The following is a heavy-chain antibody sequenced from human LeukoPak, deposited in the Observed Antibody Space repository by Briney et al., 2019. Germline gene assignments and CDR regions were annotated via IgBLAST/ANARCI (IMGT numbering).Heavy chain of an antibody. J-gene: IGHJ4*02. D-gene: IGHD4-17*01. V-gene: IGHV3-7*02. CDR2: IKQDGSEK. CDR1: GFTFSSYW. CDR3: APGGDYTFFGY. Sequence: GGSLRLSCAASGFTFSSYWMNWVRQAPGKGLEWVANIKQDGSEKYYVDSVKGRFTISRDNAKNSLYLQMNSLRAEDTAVYYCAPGGDYTFFGYWGQGTLVTVSS.